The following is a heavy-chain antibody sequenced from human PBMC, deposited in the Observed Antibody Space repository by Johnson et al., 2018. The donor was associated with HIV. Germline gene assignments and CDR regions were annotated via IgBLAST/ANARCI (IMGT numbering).Heavy chain of an antibody. J-gene: IGHJ3*02. CDR2: IYSGGSI. CDR3: AILPEWELSPEVFDI. Sequence: EVQLVESGGGLIQPGGSLRLSCAASGFTVSSNYMSWVRQAPGKGLEWVSVIYSGGSIYYADSVKGRFTISRDNAKNSLYLQMNSLRAEDTAVYYCAILPEWELSPEVFDIWGQGTMVTVSS. D-gene: IGHD1-26*01. CDR1: GFTVSSNY. V-gene: IGHV3-53*01.